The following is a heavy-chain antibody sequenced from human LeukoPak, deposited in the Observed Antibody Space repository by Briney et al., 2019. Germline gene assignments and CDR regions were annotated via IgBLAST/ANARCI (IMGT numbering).Heavy chain of an antibody. Sequence: SETLSLTCTVSGGSISSSSYYWGWIRQPPGKGLEWIGSIYYSGSTYYNPSLKSRVTISVDTSKNQFSLKLSSVTAADTAVYYCARHSQSRYSSSWAFDYWGQGTLVTVSS. CDR3: ARHSQSRYSSSWAFDY. CDR1: GGSISSSSYY. D-gene: IGHD6-13*01. V-gene: IGHV4-39*01. CDR2: IYYSGST. J-gene: IGHJ4*02.